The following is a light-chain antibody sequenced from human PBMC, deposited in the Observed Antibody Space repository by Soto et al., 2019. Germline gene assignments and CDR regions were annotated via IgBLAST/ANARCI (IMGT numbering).Light chain of an antibody. CDR1: QSVSNNY. J-gene: IGKJ1*01. CDR2: GAS. Sequence: EIVLTQSAGTLSLSPGERGTLSCMASQSVSNNYLAWYQQKPGQSPRLLIYGASNRATGIPDRFSGSGSGTDFTLTISRLEPEDFAVYYCQQYGSSGTFGQGTKVEIK. CDR3: QQYGSSGT. V-gene: IGKV3-20*01.